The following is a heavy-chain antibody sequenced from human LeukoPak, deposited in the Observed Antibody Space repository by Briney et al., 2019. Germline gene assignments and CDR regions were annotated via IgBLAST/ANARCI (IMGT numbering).Heavy chain of an antibody. Sequence: GGSLRPSCAASGFTFSSYWMHWVRQAPGKGLVWVSRINSDGSITSYADSVKGRFTISRDNAKNTLYLQMNSLRAEDTAVYYCVRDLWNFYDSSSSADYWGQGTLVTVSS. J-gene: IGHJ4*02. D-gene: IGHD3-22*01. CDR2: INSDGSIT. V-gene: IGHV3-74*01. CDR3: VRDLWNFYDSSSSADY. CDR1: GFTFSSYW.